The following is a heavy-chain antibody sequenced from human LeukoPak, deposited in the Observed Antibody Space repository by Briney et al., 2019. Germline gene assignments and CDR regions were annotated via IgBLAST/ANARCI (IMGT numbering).Heavy chain of an antibody. Sequence: SETLSLTCAVYGGSFSGYYWSWIRQPPGKGLEWIGEINHSGSTNYNPSLKSRVTISVDTSNNQFSLELSSVTAADTAVYYCARDDILTGYGVGPPEEPWRQGTLVTVSS. J-gene: IGHJ5*02. V-gene: IGHV4-34*01. CDR2: INHSGST. CDR1: GGSFSGYY. CDR3: ARDDILTGYGVGPPEEP. D-gene: IGHD3-9*01.